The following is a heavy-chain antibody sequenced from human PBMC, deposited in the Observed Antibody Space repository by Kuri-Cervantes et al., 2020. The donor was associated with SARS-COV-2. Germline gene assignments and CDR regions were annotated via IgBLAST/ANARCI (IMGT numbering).Heavy chain of an antibody. J-gene: IGHJ6*02. D-gene: IGHD3-22*01. Sequence: ASVKVSCKASGYTFTGYYMHWVRQAPGRGLEWMGWINPNSGGTNYAQKFQGWVTMTRDTSISTAYMELSRLRPDDTAVYYCARDLDSSGYGYYYYGMDVWGQGTTVTVSS. V-gene: IGHV1-2*04. CDR1: GYTFTGYY. CDR2: INPNSGGT. CDR3: ARDLDSSGYGYYYYGMDV.